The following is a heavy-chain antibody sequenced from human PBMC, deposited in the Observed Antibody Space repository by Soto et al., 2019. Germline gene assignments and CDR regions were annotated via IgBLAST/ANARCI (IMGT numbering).Heavy chain of an antibody. CDR1: GGTFSSYT. Sequence: ASVKVSCKASGGTFSSYTISWVRQAPGQGLEWMGRIIPILGIANYAQKFQGRVTITADKSTSTAYMELSSLRSEDTAVYYFANEASSSWYGSYYYGMDVWGQGTTVTVSS. D-gene: IGHD6-13*01. J-gene: IGHJ6*02. V-gene: IGHV1-69*02. CDR2: IIPILGIA. CDR3: ANEASSSWYGSYYYGMDV.